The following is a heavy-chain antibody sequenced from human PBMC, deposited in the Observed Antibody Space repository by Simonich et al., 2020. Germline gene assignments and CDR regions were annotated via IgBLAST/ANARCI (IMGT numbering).Heavy chain of an antibody. V-gene: IGHV1-18*01. CDR2: NSAYNGNT. J-gene: IGHJ4*02. Sequence: QVQLVQSGAEVKKPGASVKVSCKASGYTFTSYGISWVRQAPGQGLEWMGWNSAYNGNTNYAQKRQGRVTMTTDTSTSTAYMELRSLRSDDTAVYYCARASRGTWWYYYFDYWGQGTLVTVSS. CDR1: GYTFTSYG. CDR3: ARASRGTWWYYYFDY. D-gene: IGHD2-15*01.